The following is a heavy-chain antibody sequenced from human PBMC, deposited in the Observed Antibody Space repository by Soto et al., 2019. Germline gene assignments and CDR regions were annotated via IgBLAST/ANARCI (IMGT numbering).Heavy chain of an antibody. J-gene: IGHJ4*02. CDR2: IILPFGTP. D-gene: IGHD2-2*01. V-gene: IGHV1-69*12. Sequence: QVRLVQSGAEVKKTESSVKVSCEASGTTFSNFAIGWVRQAPGQGLEWMGGIILPFGTPNYAQKFQGRVTISADESMTTVYMELRGLRSGDTAVYYCVRGPDYAGYFDYWGQGTLVTVSS. CDR1: GTTFSNFA. CDR3: VRGPDYAGYFDY.